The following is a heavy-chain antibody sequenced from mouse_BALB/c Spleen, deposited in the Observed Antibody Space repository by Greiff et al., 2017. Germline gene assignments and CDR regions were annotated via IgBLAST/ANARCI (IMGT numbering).Heavy chain of an antibody. J-gene: IGHJ2*01. CDR2: IDPANGNT. D-gene: IGHD2-14*01. CDR3: ARAYYRYDRNFDY. V-gene: IGHV14-3*02. Sequence: EVQLVESGAELVKPGASVKLSCTASGFNIKDTYMHWVKQRPEQGLEWIGRIDPANGNTKYDPKFQGKATITADTSSNTAYLQLSSLTSEDTAVYYCARAYYRYDRNFDYWGQGTTLTVSS. CDR1: GFNIKDTY.